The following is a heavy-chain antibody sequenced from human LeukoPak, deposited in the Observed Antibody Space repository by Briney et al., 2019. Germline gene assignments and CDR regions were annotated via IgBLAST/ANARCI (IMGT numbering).Heavy chain of an antibody. CDR1: GFTFSSYA. V-gene: IGHV3-30-3*01. CDR3: ARTYDYSNYIDY. CDR2: ISYDGSNK. J-gene: IGHJ4*02. D-gene: IGHD4-4*01. Sequence: PGGSLRLSCAASGFTFSSYAMHWVRQAPGKGLEWVAVISYDGSNKYYADSVKGRFTISRDNSKNTLYLQMNSLRAEDTAVYYCARTYDYSNYIDYWGQGTLVTVSS.